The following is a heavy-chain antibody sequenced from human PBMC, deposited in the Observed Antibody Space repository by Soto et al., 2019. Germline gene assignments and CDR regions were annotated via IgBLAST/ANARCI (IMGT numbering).Heavy chain of an antibody. Sequence: GGSLRLSCAASGFTFRSYDMHWVRQAPGKGLEWMGVISFDGIKKYYADSVRGRFTISRDSSKNKLYLQMNSLRAEDTAVYYCAKPIVAAGYYGMDVWGQGTTVTVSS. J-gene: IGHJ6*02. D-gene: IGHD6-13*01. CDR3: AKPIVAAGYYGMDV. V-gene: IGHV3-30*18. CDR2: ISFDGIKK. CDR1: GFTFRSYD.